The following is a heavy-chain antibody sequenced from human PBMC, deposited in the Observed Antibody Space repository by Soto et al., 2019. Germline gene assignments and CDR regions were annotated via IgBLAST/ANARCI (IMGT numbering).Heavy chain of an antibody. CDR3: ARASHKFRFDS. CDR1: GDSISNGSYY. CDR2: IYYSGSA. J-gene: IGHJ5*01. V-gene: IGHV4-31*03. Sequence: TLSLTGTVSGDSISNGSYYWGWIRQHPGKGPEWIGYIYYSGSAYYNPSLKSRITISLDTSKNQFSLNLSSVTAADTAVYYCARASHKFRFDSWGQGTLVTVSS.